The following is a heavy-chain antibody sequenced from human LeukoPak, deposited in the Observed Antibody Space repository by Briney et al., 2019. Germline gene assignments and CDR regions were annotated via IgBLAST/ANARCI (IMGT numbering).Heavy chain of an antibody. J-gene: IGHJ6*02. CDR1: GFTFSGYA. D-gene: IGHD2-2*01. Sequence: GGSLRLSCAASGFTFSGYAMHWVRQAPGKGLEWLTVISTDGNDKHYADSVKGRFTVARDNSKNTLLLQMNNVRTEDTAVYYCAREHIVVVPAANPYYYYYGMDVWGQGTTVTVSS. CDR2: ISTDGNDK. V-gene: IGHV3-30*04. CDR3: AREHIVVVPAANPYYYYYGMDV.